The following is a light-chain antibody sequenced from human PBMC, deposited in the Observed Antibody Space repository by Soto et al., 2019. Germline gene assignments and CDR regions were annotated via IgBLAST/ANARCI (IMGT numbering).Light chain of an antibody. V-gene: IGKV1-17*03. J-gene: IGKJ1*01. Sequence: DIQMTQSPSTMSASXXDRVXITFRASQGISNYLAWFQQKPGKVPKXXIYAASSLQSGVPSRFSGSGSGTEFTLTISSLQPEDFATYYCLQHNSYPRTFGQGTKVDI. CDR3: LQHNSYPRT. CDR2: AAS. CDR1: QGISNY.